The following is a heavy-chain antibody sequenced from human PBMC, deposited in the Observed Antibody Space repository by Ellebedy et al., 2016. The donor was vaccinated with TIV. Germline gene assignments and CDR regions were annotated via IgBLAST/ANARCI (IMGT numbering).Heavy chain of an antibody. D-gene: IGHD3-16*02. V-gene: IGHV4-59*01. CDR3: ARAAEAYDYVWGSYRQGYFQH. J-gene: IGHJ1*01. CDR1: AGSFSGYY. CDR2: IYYSGST. Sequence: MPSETLSLTCAVYAGSFSGYYWSWIGQPPGKGLEWIVYIYYSGSTNYNPSLKSRVTISVDTSKNQFSLKLSSVTAAGTAVYYCARAAEAYDYVWGSYRQGYFQHWGQGTLVTVSS.